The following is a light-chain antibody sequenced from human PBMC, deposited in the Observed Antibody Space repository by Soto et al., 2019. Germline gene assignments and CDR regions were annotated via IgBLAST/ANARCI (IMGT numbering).Light chain of an antibody. CDR2: EVS. J-gene: IGLJ3*02. CDR3: SSYAGTNNLV. V-gene: IGLV2-8*02. Sequence: QSALTQPPSASRSPGQSVTISCTGTSSDVGGYNYVSWYQQYPGKAPKIMIYEVSERPSGVPVRFSGSKSGNTASLTVSGLQAEDEADYYCSSYAGTNNLVFGGGTKLTVL. CDR1: SSDVGGYNY.